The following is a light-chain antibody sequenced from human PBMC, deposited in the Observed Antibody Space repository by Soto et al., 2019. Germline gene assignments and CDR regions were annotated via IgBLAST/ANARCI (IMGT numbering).Light chain of an antibody. J-gene: IGKJ4*01. CDR3: LQRSNWPFT. Sequence: EIVLTQSPATLSLSPGESATLSCRASQSVTSYLAWFQQKPGQAPRLLIYDASNTATGIPARFSGSGSGTDFTLTISSLEPEDFAVYYCLQRSNWPFTFGGGTRVEIK. CDR1: QSVTSY. CDR2: DAS. V-gene: IGKV3-11*01.